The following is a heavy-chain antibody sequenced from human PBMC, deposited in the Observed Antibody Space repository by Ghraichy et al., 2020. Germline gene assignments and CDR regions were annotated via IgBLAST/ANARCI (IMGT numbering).Heavy chain of an antibody. V-gene: IGHV3-30*04. CDR2: ISYDGSNK. Sequence: GGSLRLSCAASGFTFSSYTMHWVRQAPGKGLEWVAVISYDGSNKYYADSVKGRFTISRDSSKNTLYLQMNSLRAEDTAVYYCARVSLYGGYSLGYFDYWGQGTLVTVSS. CDR3: ARVSLYGGYSLGYFDY. J-gene: IGHJ4*02. D-gene: IGHD4-23*01. CDR1: GFTFSSYT.